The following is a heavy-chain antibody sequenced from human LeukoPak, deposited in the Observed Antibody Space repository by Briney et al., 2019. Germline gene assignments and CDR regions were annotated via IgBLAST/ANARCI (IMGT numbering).Heavy chain of an antibody. D-gene: IGHD5-12*01. Sequence: SETLSLTCTVSGGSVSSGHYYWSWIRQAPGKGLEWIGYIDNSGSTNYNPSLKSRLTMSVDTSKNQFSLKLSSVTAADTAVYYCASGRLEWLRLSYYFDYWGQGTLVTVSS. J-gene: IGHJ4*02. CDR1: GGSVSSGHYY. CDR3: ASGRLEWLRLSYYFDY. CDR2: IDNSGST. V-gene: IGHV4-61*01.